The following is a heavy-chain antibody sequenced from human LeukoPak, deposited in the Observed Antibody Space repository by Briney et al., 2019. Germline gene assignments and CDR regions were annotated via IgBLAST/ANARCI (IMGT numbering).Heavy chain of an antibody. J-gene: IGHJ1*01. Sequence: GGSLRLSCAASGCTFSGYAMSWVRQAPGKGLEWVSAISGSGGSTYYADSVKGRFTISRDNSKNTLYLQMNSLRAEDTAVYYCAKASSGPLYFQHWGQGTLFTVSS. V-gene: IGHV3-23*01. D-gene: IGHD3-22*01. CDR3: AKASSGPLYFQH. CDR2: ISGSGGST. CDR1: GCTFSGYA.